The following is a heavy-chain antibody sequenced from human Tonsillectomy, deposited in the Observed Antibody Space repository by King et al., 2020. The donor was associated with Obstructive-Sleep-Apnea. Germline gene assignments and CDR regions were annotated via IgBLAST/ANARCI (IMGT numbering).Heavy chain of an antibody. Sequence: QLQESGPGQVKPSETLSLTCTVSGGSISNYYWSWIRQPPGKGLEWIGYMYYSGNTNFNPSLKSRVTISADTSKIQFSLRLSSVTAADTAVYYCARHRGVEDYGGYGDYFDYWGQGTLVTVSS. CDR3: ARHRGVEDYGGYGDYFDY. CDR2: MYYSGNT. J-gene: IGHJ4*02. CDR1: GGSISNYY. V-gene: IGHV4-59*08. D-gene: IGHD5-12*01.